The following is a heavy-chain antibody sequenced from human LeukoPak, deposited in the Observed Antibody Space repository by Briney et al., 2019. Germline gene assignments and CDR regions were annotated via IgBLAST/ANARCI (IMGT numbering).Heavy chain of an antibody. CDR1: GGSVRSGSYY. V-gene: IGHV4-61*01. CDR3: ARDAGYCSGGSCYHDYFDY. CDR2: SYYTGNT. D-gene: IGHD2-15*01. Sequence: SETLSLTCTVSGGSVRSGSYYRTWIRQPPGKGLEWIGYSYYTGNTNYNPSLKSRVTISVDTSKNQFSLKLSSVTAADTAVYYCARDAGYCSGGSCYHDYFDYWGQGTLVTVSS. J-gene: IGHJ4*02.